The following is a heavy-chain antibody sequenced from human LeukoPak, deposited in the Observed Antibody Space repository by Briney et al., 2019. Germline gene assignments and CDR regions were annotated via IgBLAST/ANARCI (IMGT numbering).Heavy chain of an antibody. CDR1: GFTVSSNY. V-gene: IGHV3-66*01. Sequence: PGGSLRLSCAASGFTVSSNYMSWVRQAPGKGLEWVSVIYSGGSTYYADSVKGRFTISRDNSKNTLYLQMNSLRAEDTAVYYCARDLRVAAATNWFDPWGQGTLVTVSS. J-gene: IGHJ5*02. D-gene: IGHD6-13*01. CDR3: ARDLRVAAATNWFDP. CDR2: IYSGGST.